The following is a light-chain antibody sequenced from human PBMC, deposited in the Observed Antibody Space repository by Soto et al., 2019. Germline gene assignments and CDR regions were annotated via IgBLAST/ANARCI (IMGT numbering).Light chain of an antibody. CDR1: QSFSSSY. CDR3: QQYGSSPFT. J-gene: IGKJ3*01. Sequence: EIVLTQSPGTLSLSPGERATLSCRASQSFSSSYLAWYQQKPGQAPRLLIYGASSRATGIPDRFSGSGSGTDFTLTISRLEPEDFAVYYFQQYGSSPFTFGPGNKVDIK. V-gene: IGKV3-20*01. CDR2: GAS.